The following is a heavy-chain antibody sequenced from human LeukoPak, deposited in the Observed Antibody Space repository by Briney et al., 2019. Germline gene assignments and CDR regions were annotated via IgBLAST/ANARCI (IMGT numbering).Heavy chain of an antibody. D-gene: IGHD6-13*01. J-gene: IGHJ2*01. Sequence: GGSLRLSCAASGFTFSSYAMSWVRQAPGKGLEWVSAISGSGGSTYYADSVKGRFTISRDNSKNTLYLQMDSLRAEDTAVYYCAKDGLIAAAGYWYFDLWGRGTLVTVSS. CDR3: AKDGLIAAAGYWYFDL. CDR2: ISGSGGST. CDR1: GFTFSSYA. V-gene: IGHV3-23*01.